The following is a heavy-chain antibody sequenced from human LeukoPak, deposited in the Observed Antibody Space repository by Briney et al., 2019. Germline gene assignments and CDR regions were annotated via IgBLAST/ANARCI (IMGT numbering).Heavy chain of an antibody. CDR3: TRHRPDYYDSSGYYYVGAFDI. V-gene: IGHV4-59*08. J-gene: IGHJ3*02. Sequence: SETLSLTCTVSGGSISNYYWSWIRQPPGKGLEWIGYIYSSGSTNYNPSLKSRVTISEDTSKNQFSLKLRSVTAAETAVYYCTRHRPDYYDSSGYYYVGAFDIWGQGTMVTVSS. D-gene: IGHD3-22*01. CDR2: IYSSGST. CDR1: GGSISNYY.